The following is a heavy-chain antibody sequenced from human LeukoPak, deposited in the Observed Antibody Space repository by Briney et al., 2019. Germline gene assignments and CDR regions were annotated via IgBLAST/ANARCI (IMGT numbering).Heavy chain of an antibody. D-gene: IGHD6-6*01. Sequence: GGSLRLSCAASGFTFSTYAMYWVRQAPGKGLEWVAVISYDGSNKYYADFVKGQFTISRDNSKNTLYLQMNSLRAEDTAVYYCARDLDSSSSSSSYYYHYAMDVWGQGTTVTVSS. CDR2: ISYDGSNK. CDR1: GFTFSTYA. V-gene: IGHV3-30-3*01. J-gene: IGHJ6*02. CDR3: ARDLDSSSSSSSYYYHYAMDV.